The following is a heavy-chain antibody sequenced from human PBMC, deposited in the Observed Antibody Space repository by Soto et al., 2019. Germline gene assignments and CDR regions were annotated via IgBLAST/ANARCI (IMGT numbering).Heavy chain of an antibody. V-gene: IGHV1-24*01. CDR1: GDTLTKIS. Sequence: ASVKVSCKVSGDTLTKISMDWVRQAPGKGLEWMGGFDPEDGETIYAQKFQGRVTMTEDTSTDTAYMELSSLRSEDTAVYYCATSPTITIFGVVTLGMDVWG. D-gene: IGHD3-3*01. J-gene: IGHJ6*02. CDR3: ATSPTITIFGVVTLGMDV. CDR2: FDPEDGET.